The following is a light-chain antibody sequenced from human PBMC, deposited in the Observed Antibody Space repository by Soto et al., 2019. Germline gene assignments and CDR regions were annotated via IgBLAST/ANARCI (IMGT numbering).Light chain of an antibody. J-gene: IGLJ3*02. CDR1: SSDAGSYNL. CDR3: CSYAGSNTLM. Sequence: QSVLTQPASVSGSPGQSITISCTGTSSDAGSYNLVSWYQQHPGKAPKLMIYEVNKRPSGVSNRFSGSKSGNTASLTISGLQTEDEADYYCCSYAGSNTLMFGGGTKVTVL. V-gene: IGLV2-23*02. CDR2: EVN.